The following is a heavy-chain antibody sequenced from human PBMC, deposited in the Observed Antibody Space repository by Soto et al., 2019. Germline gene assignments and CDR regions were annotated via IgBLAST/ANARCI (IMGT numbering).Heavy chain of an antibody. Sequence: QLQLQESGPGLVKPSETLFLTCTVSGGYISSRSYYWVWIRQPPGKGMERIGSIYYSGRTYYNPSLKIRVTISVDTSKNQLSRNLSSVTAADTAVYYCARRDTAILNNALDIWGQVPMVTVSS. CDR1: GGYISSRSYY. J-gene: IGHJ3*02. D-gene: IGHD5-18*01. CDR3: ARRDTAILNNALDI. V-gene: IGHV4-39*01. CDR2: IYYSGRT.